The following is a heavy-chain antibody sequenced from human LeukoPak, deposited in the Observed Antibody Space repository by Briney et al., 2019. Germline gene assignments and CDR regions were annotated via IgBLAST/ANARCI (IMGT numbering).Heavy chain of an antibody. CDR2: IKQDGGEK. J-gene: IGHJ4*02. CDR3: ARDKVVGATNFDS. CDR1: RFTFSEYW. D-gene: IGHD1-26*01. V-gene: IGHV3-7*01. Sequence: PGGSLRLSCAASRFTFSEYWMAWVRQAPGKGLEWVANIKQDGGEKYYVDSVKGRFTISRDNAENSLFLQMNGLRAEDTAVYYCARDKVVGATNFDSWGQGTLVSVSS.